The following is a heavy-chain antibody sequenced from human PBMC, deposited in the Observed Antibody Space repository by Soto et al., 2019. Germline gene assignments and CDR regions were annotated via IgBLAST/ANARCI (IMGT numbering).Heavy chain of an antibody. CDR2: ISYDGSNK. J-gene: IGHJ6*02. CDR1: GFTFSSYG. V-gene: IGHV3-30*18. D-gene: IGHD2-8*01. Sequence: TGGSLRLSCAASGFTFSSYGMHWVRQAPGKGLEWVAVISYDGSNKYYADSVKGRFTISRDNSKNTLYLQMNSLRAEDTAVYYCAKDFSRWSYGMDVWGQGTTVTVSS. CDR3: AKDFSRWSYGMDV.